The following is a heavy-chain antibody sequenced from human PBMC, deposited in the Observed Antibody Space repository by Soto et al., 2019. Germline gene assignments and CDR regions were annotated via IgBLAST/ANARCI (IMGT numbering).Heavy chain of an antibody. CDR3: AKGLVPAAKTSLNDY. D-gene: IGHD2-2*01. CDR2: IIDNGGST. Sequence: EVQLLESGGGLVQPGGSLRLSCAASGFSFSDYAMTWVRQAPGKGLEWVSTIIDNGGSTYYADSVKGRFTISRDNSKKTLYLQMNSLRAEDTAVYHCAKGLVPAAKTSLNDYRGQGTLVTVSS. J-gene: IGHJ4*02. V-gene: IGHV3-23*01. CDR1: GFSFSDYA.